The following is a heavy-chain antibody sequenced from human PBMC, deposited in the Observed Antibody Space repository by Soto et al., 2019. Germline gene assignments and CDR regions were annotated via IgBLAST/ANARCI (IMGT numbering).Heavy chain of an antibody. Sequence: SETLSLTCTVSGGSISSYYWSWIRQPPGKGLEWIGYIYYSGSTYYNPSLKSRVTISVDTSKNQFSLKLSSVTAADTAVYYCARAKGYYDSSGYDYWGQGTLVTVSS. CDR1: GGSISSYY. CDR3: ARAKGYYDSSGYDY. J-gene: IGHJ4*02. D-gene: IGHD3-22*01. V-gene: IGHV4-30-4*08. CDR2: IYYSGST.